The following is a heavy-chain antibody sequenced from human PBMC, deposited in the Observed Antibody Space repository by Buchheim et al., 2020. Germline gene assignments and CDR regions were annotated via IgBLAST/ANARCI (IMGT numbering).Heavy chain of an antibody. Sequence: QVQLQQRGAGLLKPLETLSLTCAVSGGSISSSNWWNWVRQPPGKGLEWIGEVYPSGSTNYNPSLKSRVTISLDKSKNQFSLKVNSLTAADTAVYYCARGETTKWYFDLWGRGTL. CDR3: ARGETTKWYFDL. CDR2: VYPSGST. V-gene: IGHV4-4*02. CDR1: GGSISSSNW. D-gene: IGHD4-17*01. J-gene: IGHJ2*01.